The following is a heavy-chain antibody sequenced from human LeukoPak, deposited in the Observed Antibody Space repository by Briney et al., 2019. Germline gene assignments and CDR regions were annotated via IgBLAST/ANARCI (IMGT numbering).Heavy chain of an antibody. CDR2: IVGSGDDT. V-gene: IGHV3-23*01. D-gene: IGHD6-19*01. J-gene: IGHJ4*02. Sequence: GGSLRLSCATSGFTFSSYAMSWVRQAPGKGLEWVSGIVGSGDDTYYADSVKGRFTISRDNSKNKLFLQMSSLRAEDTAVYYCATRSGWYTAERHHDYWGQGTLVTVSS. CDR1: GFTFSSYA. CDR3: ATRSGWYTAERHHDY.